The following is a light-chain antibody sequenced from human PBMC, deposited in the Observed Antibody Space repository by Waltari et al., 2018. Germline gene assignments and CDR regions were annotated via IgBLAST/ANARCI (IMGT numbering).Light chain of an antibody. CDR3: QQYGSSPYT. V-gene: IGKV3-20*01. J-gene: IGKJ2*01. Sequence: EIVLTQFPCTLSLSPGEIATLSCSASQSVTRNFLAWYQQKPGQAPRLLIFATSSRATGIPDRFSGSGSGTDFTLTITRLEPEDFAVYYCQQYGSSPYTFGQGTNLEIK. CDR1: QSVTRNF. CDR2: ATS.